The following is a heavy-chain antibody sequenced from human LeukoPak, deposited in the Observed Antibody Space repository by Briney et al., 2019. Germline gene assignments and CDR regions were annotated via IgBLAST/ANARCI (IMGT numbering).Heavy chain of an antibody. V-gene: IGHV3-74*01. CDR1: GFTFSSYW. D-gene: IGHD3-9*01. CDR3: ARVQYYDILTGYPDY. J-gene: IGHJ4*02. CDR2: INSDGSST. Sequence: GGSLRLSCAASGFTFSSYWMHWVRHAPGKGLVWVSRINSDGSSTSYADSVKGRFTISGDNAKNTLYLQMNSLRAEDTAVYYCARVQYYDILTGYPDYWGQGTLVTVSS.